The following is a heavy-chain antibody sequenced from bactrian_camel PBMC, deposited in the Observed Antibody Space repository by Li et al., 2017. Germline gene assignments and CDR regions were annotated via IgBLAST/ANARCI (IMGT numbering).Heavy chain of an antibody. D-gene: IGHD1*01. CDR1: ESHNVDYC. CDR3: AADRCYPGWSRSGDEFPY. CDR2: IDADGET. V-gene: IGHV3S56*01. Sequence: HVQLVESGGGSAQAGGSLRLTCVLTESHNVDYCMGWYRQTTGKGREEVAVIDADGETTYADSVKGRFAFSQDNVSNTVYLQMNSLKPEDTGMYYCAADRCYPGWSRSGDEFPYWGRGTQVTVS. J-gene: IGHJ4*01.